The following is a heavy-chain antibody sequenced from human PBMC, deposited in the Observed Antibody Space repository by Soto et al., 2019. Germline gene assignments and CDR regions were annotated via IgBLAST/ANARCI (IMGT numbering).Heavy chain of an antibody. CDR1: GFTFGDYG. Sequence: PGGSLRLSFAASGFTFGDYGMPWVRQPPGKGPEWVSRMTWDGRTTQYAYPVKVRVPASTDNAKTTLYLQMNSLRAEDTAVYYFETDEVDXWGPGTLVTVSX. CDR2: MTWDGRTT. CDR3: ETDEVDX. J-gene: IGHJ4*02. V-gene: IGHV3-74*03.